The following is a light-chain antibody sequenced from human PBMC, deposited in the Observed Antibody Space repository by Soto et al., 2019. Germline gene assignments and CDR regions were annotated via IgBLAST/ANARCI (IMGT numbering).Light chain of an antibody. CDR2: GAS. Sequence: EIVLTHRPATLSVSPGERATLSFTARSGVSSNLAWYQQIPGQAPRLLIYGASTRATGIPDRFSGSGSGTDFTLIISSLESADSAVYYCQQYNSWLWSFGQGTKVDIK. J-gene: IGKJ1*01. V-gene: IGKV3-15*01. CDR3: QQYNSWLWS. CDR1: SGVSSN.